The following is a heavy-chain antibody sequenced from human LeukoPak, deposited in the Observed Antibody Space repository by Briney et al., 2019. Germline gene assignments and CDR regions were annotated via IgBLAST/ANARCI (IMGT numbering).Heavy chain of an antibody. CDR1: GGSISSSSYY. J-gene: IGHJ4*02. CDR2: IYYSGST. Sequence: KASETLSLTCTVSGGSISSSSYYWGWIRQPPGKGLEWIGNIYYSGSTYYNPSLKSRVTISVDTSKNQFSLKLSSVTAADTAVYFRARHRRLSYFDYWGQGTLVTVSS. CDR3: ARHRRLSYFDY. D-gene: IGHD2/OR15-2a*01. V-gene: IGHV4-39*01.